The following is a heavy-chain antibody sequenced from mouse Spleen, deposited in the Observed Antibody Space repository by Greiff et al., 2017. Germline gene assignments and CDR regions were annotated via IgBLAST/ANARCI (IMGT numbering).Heavy chain of an antibody. Sequence: QVQLKQPGAELVKPGASVKLSCKASGYTFTSYWMQWVKQRPGQGLEWIGEIDPSDSYTNYNQKFKGKATLTVDTSSSTAYMQLSSLTSEDSAVYYCARGRQLGLPYWGQGTLVTVSA. D-gene: IGHD3-2*01. CDR2: IDPSDSYT. V-gene: IGHV1-50*01. CDR3: ARGRQLGLPY. J-gene: IGHJ3*01. CDR1: GYTFTSYW.